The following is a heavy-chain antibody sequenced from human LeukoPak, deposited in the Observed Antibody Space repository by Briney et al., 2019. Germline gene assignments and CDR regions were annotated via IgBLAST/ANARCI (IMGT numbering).Heavy chain of an antibody. V-gene: IGHV3-23*01. CDR2: IDIRGGST. D-gene: IGHD1-1*01. CDR3: ANEVRPNDY. CDR1: GFSFSSHA. J-gene: IGHJ4*02. Sequence: PGGSLRLSCAASGFSFSSHAMCWVRQAPGKGLEWVSSIDIRGGSTYYADSVQGRFTISRDNSKNTLYLQMNRLRAEDTALYYCANEVRPNDYWGQGTLVTVSS.